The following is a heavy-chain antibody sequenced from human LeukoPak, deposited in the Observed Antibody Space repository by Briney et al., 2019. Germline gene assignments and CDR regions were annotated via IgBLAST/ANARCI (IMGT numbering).Heavy chain of an antibody. CDR3: AKDLLAATIDYYFDY. V-gene: IGHV3-23*01. Sequence: GGSLRLSCAASGFTFSSYAMSWVRQATGKGLEWVSVISGSGGRTYYADSVKGRFTISRDNSKNTLYVQMDSLRAEDTAVYYCAKDLLAATIDYYFDYWGQGTLVTVSS. CDR1: GFTFSSYA. J-gene: IGHJ4*02. CDR2: ISGSGGRT. D-gene: IGHD5-12*01.